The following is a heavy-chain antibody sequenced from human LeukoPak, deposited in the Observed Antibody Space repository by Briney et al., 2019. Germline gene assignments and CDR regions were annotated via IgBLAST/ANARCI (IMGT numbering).Heavy chain of an antibody. Sequence: LSLTCAVYGGSFSGYYWSWIRQPPGKGLEWVGRSRPKANDYTTDFAASVRGRFTISRDDSKNLLYLQMNSLKSEDTAVYYCTRVLSIVGATIIDYWGQGTLVTVSS. J-gene: IGHJ4*02. V-gene: IGHV3-72*01. CDR3: TRVLSIVGATIIDY. D-gene: IGHD1-26*01. CDR1: GGSFSGYY. CDR2: SRPKANDYTT.